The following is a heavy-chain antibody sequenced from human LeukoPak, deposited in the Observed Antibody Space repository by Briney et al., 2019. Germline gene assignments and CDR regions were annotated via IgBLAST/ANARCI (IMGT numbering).Heavy chain of an antibody. Sequence: GASVKVSCKASGYTFTGYYMHWVRQAPGQGLEWMGWINPNSGGTNYAQKFQGRVTMTRDTSISTAYMELSRLRSDDTAVYYCARVRDYGDYWHWYFDLWGRGTLVTVSS. CDR1: GYTFTGYY. CDR3: ARVRDYGDYWHWYFDL. D-gene: IGHD4-17*01. V-gene: IGHV1-2*02. J-gene: IGHJ2*01. CDR2: INPNSGGT.